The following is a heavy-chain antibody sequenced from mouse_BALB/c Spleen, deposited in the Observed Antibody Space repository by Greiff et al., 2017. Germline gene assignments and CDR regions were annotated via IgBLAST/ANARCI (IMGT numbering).Heavy chain of an antibody. J-gene: IGHJ2*01. D-gene: IGHD2-14*01. V-gene: IGHV1-55*01. Sequence: QVQLQQPGAELVKPGTSVKLSCKASGYNFTSYWINWVKLRPGQGLEWIGDIYPGSGSTNYNEKFKSKATLTVDTSSSTAYMQLSSLASEDSALYYCARWYDKEDYWGQGTTLTVSS. CDR2: IYPGSGST. CDR3: ARWYDKEDY. CDR1: GYNFTSYW.